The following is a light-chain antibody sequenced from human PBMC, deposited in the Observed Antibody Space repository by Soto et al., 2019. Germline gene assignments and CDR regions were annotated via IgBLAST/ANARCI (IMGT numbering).Light chain of an antibody. CDR2: NVY. J-gene: IGLJ1*01. V-gene: IGLV2-14*03. CDR3: SSYTVSRTYV. CDR1: SSDVGAYNF. Sequence: QSALTQPASVSGSPGQSITIPCTGTSSDVGAYNFVSWHQQHPGKAPKLIIYNVYDRPLGISYRFSGSKSVNTASLTISGLQGEDEADYYCSSYTVSRTYVFGAGTKVTVL.